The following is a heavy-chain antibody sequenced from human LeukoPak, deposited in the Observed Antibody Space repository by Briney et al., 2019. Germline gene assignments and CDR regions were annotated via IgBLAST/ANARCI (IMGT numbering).Heavy chain of an antibody. CDR1: GGSVSSGSYY. D-gene: IGHD2-15*01. J-gene: IGHJ4*02. CDR2: IYYSGST. V-gene: IGHV4-61*01. CDR3: ARETTRGPWEYCSRGSCYSLV. Sequence: SETLSLTCTVSGGSVSSGSYYWSWIRQPPGKGLEWIGYIYYSGSTNYNPSLKSRVTISVDTSKNQFSLKLSSVTAADTAVYYCARETTRGPWEYCSRGSCYSLVWGQGTLVTVSS.